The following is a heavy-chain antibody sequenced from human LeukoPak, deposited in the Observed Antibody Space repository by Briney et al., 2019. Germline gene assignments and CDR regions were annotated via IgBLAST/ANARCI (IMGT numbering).Heavy chain of an antibody. CDR2: ISANGGTT. CDR3: VRDYVWGTSDPDY. CDR1: GFTFSRYA. Sequence: GGSLRLSCAASGFTFSRYAMHWVRQAPGKGLEYVSAISANGGTTYYANSVKDRFTISRDNSKNTLYLQMGSLRADDMAVYYCVRDYVWGTSDPDYWGQGTLVTVSS. J-gene: IGHJ4*02. D-gene: IGHD3-16*01. V-gene: IGHV3-64*01.